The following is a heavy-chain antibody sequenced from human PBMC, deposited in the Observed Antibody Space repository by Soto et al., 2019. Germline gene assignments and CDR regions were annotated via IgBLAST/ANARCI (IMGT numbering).Heavy chain of an antibody. CDR3: ARDSYYDSSGYLVSYYYYGMDV. J-gene: IGHJ6*02. Sequence: SETLSLTCTVSGGSISSGDYYWSWIRQPPGKGLEWIGYIYYSGSTYYNPSLKSRVTISVGTSKNQFSLKLSSVTAADTAVYYCARDSYYDSSGYLVSYYYYGMDVWGQGTTVTVSS. CDR2: IYYSGST. D-gene: IGHD3-22*01. CDR1: GGSISSGDYY. V-gene: IGHV4-30-4*01.